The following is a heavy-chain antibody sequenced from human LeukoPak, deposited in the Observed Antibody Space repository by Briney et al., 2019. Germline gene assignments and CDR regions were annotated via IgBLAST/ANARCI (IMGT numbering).Heavy chain of an antibody. Sequence: PGGSLRLSCAASGFTFSTYEMNWVRHAPGKGLEWVSYIRPSGTTIYYPESVKGRFTISRDNAKNPWYLQMTSLRVEDTAVYYCARKTFCTVYFDYWGQGILVTVSS. V-gene: IGHV3-48*03. J-gene: IGHJ4*02. CDR1: GFTFSTYE. D-gene: IGHD4-11*01. CDR2: IRPSGTTI. CDR3: ARKTFCTVYFDY.